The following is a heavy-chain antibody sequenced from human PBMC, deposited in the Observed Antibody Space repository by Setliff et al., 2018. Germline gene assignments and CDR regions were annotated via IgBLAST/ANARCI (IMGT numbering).Heavy chain of an antibody. V-gene: IGHV1-69*05. CDR3: ARERGDIVTTTSYYYYLDV. Sequence: ASVKVSCKASGGTFSNYDISWVRQAPGQGLEWMGGIIPIFGTTNYAQRFQGRVTFTTDESTSTAYMELSSLRSEDTAVYYCARERGDIVTTTSYYYYLDVWGKGTTVTVSS. D-gene: IGHD5-12*01. CDR1: GGTFSNYD. J-gene: IGHJ6*03. CDR2: IIPIFGTT.